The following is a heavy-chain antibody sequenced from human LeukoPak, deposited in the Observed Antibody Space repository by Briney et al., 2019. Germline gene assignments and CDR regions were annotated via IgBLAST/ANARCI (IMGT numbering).Heavy chain of an antibody. Sequence: SETLSLTCAVYGGSFSGYYWSWIRQPPGKGLEWIGEINHSGSTNYNPSLKSRVTISVDTSKNQFSLKLSSVTAVDTAVYYCARRAYSSSWDYFDYWGQGTLVTVSS. CDR3: ARRAYSSSWDYFDY. D-gene: IGHD6-13*01. V-gene: IGHV4-34*01. CDR1: GGSFSGYY. J-gene: IGHJ4*02. CDR2: INHSGST.